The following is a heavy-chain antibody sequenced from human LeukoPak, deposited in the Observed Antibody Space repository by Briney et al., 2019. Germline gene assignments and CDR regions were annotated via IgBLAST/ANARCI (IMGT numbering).Heavy chain of an antibody. CDR3: ARGPSDYYDSSGIRDAFDI. CDR1: GFIFSKHY. CDR2: ISGSGSTT. J-gene: IGHJ3*02. D-gene: IGHD3-22*01. Sequence: PGGSLRLSCAASGFIFSKHYMSWIRQARGKGLEWVSYISGSGSTTYYAYSVKGRFTISRYNSKNSLYLQMNSLRAEDTAIYYCARGPSDYYDSSGIRDAFDIWGRGTMVTVSS. V-gene: IGHV3-11*04.